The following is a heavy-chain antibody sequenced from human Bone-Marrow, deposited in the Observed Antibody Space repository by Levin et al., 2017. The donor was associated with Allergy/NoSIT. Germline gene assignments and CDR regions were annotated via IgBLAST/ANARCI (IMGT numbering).Heavy chain of an antibody. CDR2: ITANSAGR. Sequence: GGSLRLSCAASGFNFSSYGMSWVRQAPGKGLEWVSAITANSAGRYYADSVKGRFSISRDNSRTTLYLQMNSLRAEDTAVYYCAKESSGICSSTSCYPGMGHWRQGTLVTVSS. D-gene: IGHD2-2*01. CDR1: GFNFSSYG. J-gene: IGHJ4*02. CDR3: AKESSGICSSTSCYPGMGH. V-gene: IGHV3-23*01.